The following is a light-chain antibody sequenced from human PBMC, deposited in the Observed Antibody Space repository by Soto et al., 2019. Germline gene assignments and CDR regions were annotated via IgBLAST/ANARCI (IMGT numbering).Light chain of an antibody. CDR3: QQYKTYPWT. V-gene: IGKV1-5*01. J-gene: IGKJ1*01. CDR2: DAS. Sequence: DIQMTQSPSTLSASVGDRVTVTCRASQSVSSWLAWYQQKPGKAPKLLIYDASTLESGVPSRFSGSGSGTEFTLTVIGLQPDDFATYSCQQYKTYPWTFGQGTKLDIK. CDR1: QSVSSW.